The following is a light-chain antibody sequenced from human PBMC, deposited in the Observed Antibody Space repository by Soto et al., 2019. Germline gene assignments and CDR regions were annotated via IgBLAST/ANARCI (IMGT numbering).Light chain of an antibody. CDR2: GAS. V-gene: IGKV3-20*01. Sequence: EIVLTQSPGTLSLSPGERATISCRASQRVSSSYLAWYQQKLGQAPRLLIYGASSRATGIPDRFSGSGSGTDFTLTISRLEPEDFAVYYCQQYGSSLFTFGQGTRLEIK. CDR3: QQYGSSLFT. CDR1: QRVSSSY. J-gene: IGKJ5*01.